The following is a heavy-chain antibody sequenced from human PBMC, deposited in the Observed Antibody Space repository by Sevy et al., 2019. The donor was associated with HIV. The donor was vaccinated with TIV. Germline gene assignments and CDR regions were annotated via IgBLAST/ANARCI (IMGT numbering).Heavy chain of an antibody. V-gene: IGHV3-30*04. CDR3: ARDHTIYASSWYYFDY. D-gene: IGHD6-13*01. CDR2: ISRDGSHK. Sequence: GGSLRLSCAASGFTFRNYAIHWVRQAPGKGLEWVAVISRDGSHKYSADSVKGRFTISRDNSKNTLYLQINSRRAEDTAMYYCARDHTIYASSWYYFDYWGQGTLVTVSS. J-gene: IGHJ4*02. CDR1: GFTFRNYA.